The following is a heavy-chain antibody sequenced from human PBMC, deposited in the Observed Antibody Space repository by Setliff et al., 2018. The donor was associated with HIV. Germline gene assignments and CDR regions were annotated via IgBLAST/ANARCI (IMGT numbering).Heavy chain of an antibody. Sequence: PGESLKISCAASGFTFSSYGMHWVRQAPGKGLEWVAFIRYDGSNKYYADSVKGRFTISRDNSKNTLYLQMNSLRAEDTAVYYCAKDSYGSGSYFGYWGQGTLVTVSS. J-gene: IGHJ4*02. CDR3: AKDSYGSGSYFGY. D-gene: IGHD3-10*01. CDR1: GFTFSSYG. CDR2: IRYDGSNK. V-gene: IGHV3-30*02.